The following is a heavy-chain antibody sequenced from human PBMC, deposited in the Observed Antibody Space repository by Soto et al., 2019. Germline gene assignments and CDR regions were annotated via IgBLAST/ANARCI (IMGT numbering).Heavy chain of an antibody. CDR3: ATLWGSSDY. J-gene: IGHJ4*02. CDR2: ISGSDSTI. Sequence: GGSLRLSCAASGFTFSSYEMNWVRRAPGEGLEWLSCISGSDSTIYYADSVRGRFTISRDNAKNSLYLEMNSLRAEDTAVYYCATLWGSSDYWGQGTLVTVSS. V-gene: IGHV3-48*03. D-gene: IGHD2-21*01. CDR1: GFTFSSYE.